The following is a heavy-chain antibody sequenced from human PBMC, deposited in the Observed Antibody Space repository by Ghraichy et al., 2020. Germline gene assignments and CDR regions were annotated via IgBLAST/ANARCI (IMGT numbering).Heavy chain of an antibody. J-gene: IGHJ4*02. Sequence: SETLSLTCTVSGGSISSYYWSWIRQPPGKGLEWIGYIYTSGSTNYNPSLKSRVTISVDTSKNQFSLKLSSVTAADTAVYYCARQNYGDYDYWGQGTLVTVSS. V-gene: IGHV4-4*09. CDR2: IYTSGST. D-gene: IGHD4-17*01. CDR1: GGSISSYY. CDR3: ARQNYGDYDY.